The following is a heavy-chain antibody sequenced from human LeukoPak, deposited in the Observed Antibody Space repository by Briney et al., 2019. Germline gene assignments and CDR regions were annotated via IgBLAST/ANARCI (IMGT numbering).Heavy chain of an antibody. J-gene: IGHJ4*02. CDR3: ARSDYYDYRQIDI. D-gene: IGHD3-22*01. V-gene: IGHV4-39*01. Sequence: SETLSLTCTVSGDSIITSSYYWGWLRQPPGQGLEWLGSIYYSGITHYNPSLKRRVTIYVDTSRNQFSLHLYSVTAADTAVFYCARSDYYDYRQIDIWGQGTLVTVSS. CDR1: GDSIITSSYY. CDR2: IYYSGIT.